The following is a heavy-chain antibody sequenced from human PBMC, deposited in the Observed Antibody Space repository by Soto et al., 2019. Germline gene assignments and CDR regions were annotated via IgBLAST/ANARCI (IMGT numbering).Heavy chain of an antibody. J-gene: IGHJ6*02. V-gene: IGHV4-39*01. CDR1: GGSISSSSYY. D-gene: IGHD6-13*01. CDR3: ARLGYSSSWQPCPLYYSYYGMDV. CDR2: IYYSGST. Sequence: QLQLQQSGPGLVKPSETLSLTCTVSGGSISSSSYYWGWIRQPPGKGLEWIGSIYYSGSTYYNPSLKSRVTSTVDTSKIHYARKLSSVTAADTAVYYCARLGYSSSWQPCPLYYSYYGMDVWGQGTTVTVSS.